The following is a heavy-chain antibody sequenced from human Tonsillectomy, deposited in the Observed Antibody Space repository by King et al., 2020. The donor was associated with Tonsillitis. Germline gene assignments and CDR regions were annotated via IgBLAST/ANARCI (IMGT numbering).Heavy chain of an antibody. CDR2: ISSSSSTI. CDR3: ARDRHCEDYYDSSGYYFDAFDI. D-gene: IGHD3-22*01. V-gene: IGHV3-48*02. Sequence: VQLVESGGGLVQPGGSLRLSCAASGFTFSSYSMNWVRQAPGKGLEWVSYISSSSSTIYYADSVKGRFTISRDNAKNSLYLQMNSLRDEDTAVYYCARDRHCEDYYDSSGYYFDAFDIWGQGTMVTVSS. J-gene: IGHJ3*02. CDR1: GFTFSSYS.